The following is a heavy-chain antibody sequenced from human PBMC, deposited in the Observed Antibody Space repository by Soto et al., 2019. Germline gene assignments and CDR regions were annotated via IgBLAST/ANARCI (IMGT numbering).Heavy chain of an antibody. CDR2: IFISSSYI. CDR1: GFTSSSYS. Sequence: PWGPRRLSCAASGFTSSSYSMNCVRQAPWKGLEWVSSIFISSSYIYYADSVKGRFTISRDNAKNSLYLQMNSLRADDTAVYYCARVPYGGSYWREFDYWGQGNLVTVSA. V-gene: IGHV3-21*01. D-gene: IGHD1-26*01. J-gene: IGHJ4*02. CDR3: ARVPYGGSYWREFDY.